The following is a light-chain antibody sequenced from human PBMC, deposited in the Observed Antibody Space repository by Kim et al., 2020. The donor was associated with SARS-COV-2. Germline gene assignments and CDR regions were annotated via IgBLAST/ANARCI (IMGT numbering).Light chain of an antibody. J-gene: IGKJ4*01. CDR2: AAS. CDR3: QQSYSTLPT. CDR1: QSISSY. Sequence: ASVGDRVTITCRASQSISSYLDWYQQKPGKAPKLLIYAASSLQSGVPSRFSGSGSGTDFTLTISSLQPEDFATYYCQQSYSTLPTFGGGTKVDIK. V-gene: IGKV1-39*01.